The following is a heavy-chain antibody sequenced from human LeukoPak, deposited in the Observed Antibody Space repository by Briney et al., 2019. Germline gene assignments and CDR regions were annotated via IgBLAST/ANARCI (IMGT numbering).Heavy chain of an antibody. D-gene: IGHD2-2*01. V-gene: IGHV3-23*01. CDR1: GFTFSSYA. CDR2: ISGSGGST. J-gene: IGHJ4*02. CDR3: AKSIVVVPAATDY. Sequence: GWSLRLSCAASGFTFSSYAMSWVRQAPGKGLEWVSAISGSGGSTYYADSVKGRFTISRDNSKNTLYLQMNSLRAEDTAVYYCAKSIVVVPAATDYWGQGTLVTVSS.